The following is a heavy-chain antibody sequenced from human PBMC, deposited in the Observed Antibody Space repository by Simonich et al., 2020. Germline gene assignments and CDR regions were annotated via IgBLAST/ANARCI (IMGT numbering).Heavy chain of an antibody. CDR3: ACLGTGDAFDI. Sequence: EVQLVESGGGLVQPGGSLRLSCAAAGFTFSSYWMSWVRQAAWKGREWVANIKQDGSEKYYGDSVKGRFTTARDNAKNSLYLQMNSLRAEDTAVYYCACLGTGDAFDIWGQGTMVTVSS. J-gene: IGHJ3*02. D-gene: IGHD3-9*01. CDR1: GFTFSSYW. CDR2: IKQDGSEK. V-gene: IGHV3-7*01.